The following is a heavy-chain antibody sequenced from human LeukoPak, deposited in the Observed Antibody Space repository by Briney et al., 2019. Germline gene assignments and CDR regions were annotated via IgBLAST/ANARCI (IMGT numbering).Heavy chain of an antibody. J-gene: IGHJ4*02. CDR1: GFTFGDYA. Sequence: GGSLRLSCTASGFTFGDYAMSWVRQAPGKGLEWVGFIRSKAYGGTTEYAASVKGRFTISRDDSKSIAYLQMNSLKTEDTAVYYCTRDKGTGSGHRRYWGQGTLVTVSS. V-gene: IGHV3-49*04. D-gene: IGHD2-8*02. CDR2: IRSKAYGGTT. CDR3: TRDKGTGSGHRRY.